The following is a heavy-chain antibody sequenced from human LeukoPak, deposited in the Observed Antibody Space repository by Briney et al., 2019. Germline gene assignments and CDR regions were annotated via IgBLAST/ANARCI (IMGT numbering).Heavy chain of an antibody. CDR1: GGSFSGDY. D-gene: IGHD3-22*01. CDR2: INHSGST. Sequence: SETLSLTCAVYGGSFSGDYWSWIRQPPGKGLEWIGEINHSGSTNYNPSLKSRVTISGDTSKNQFSLRLSSVTAADTAVYYCARASYSYDINGWVPFDYWGQGTLVTVSS. J-gene: IGHJ4*02. V-gene: IGHV4-34*01. CDR3: ARASYSYDINGWVPFDY.